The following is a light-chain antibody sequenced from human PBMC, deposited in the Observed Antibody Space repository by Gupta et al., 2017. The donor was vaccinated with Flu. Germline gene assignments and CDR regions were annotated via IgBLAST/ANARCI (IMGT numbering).Light chain of an antibody. V-gene: IGLV3-1*01. Sequence: QQKPGQSPVVVIFQDMKRPSGIPERFSGSNSGNTATLTISGAQTVDEGDYYCQTWDSTNVVFGGGTKLTVL. CDR2: QDM. CDR3: QTWDSTNVV. J-gene: IGLJ2*01.